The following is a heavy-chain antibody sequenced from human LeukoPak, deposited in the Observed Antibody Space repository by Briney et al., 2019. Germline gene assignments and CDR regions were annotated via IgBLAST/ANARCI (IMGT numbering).Heavy chain of an antibody. Sequence: GESLKISCQGSGYSLTSYWITWVRQVPGKGLEVMGRIDPSDSYTYYSPSIQGHVTLSADKSINTAYLQWTSLRASDTAIYYCARHGLSSRFDYWGQGTLVTVSS. CDR1: GYSLTSYW. V-gene: IGHV5-10-1*01. J-gene: IGHJ4*02. CDR2: IDPSDSYT. D-gene: IGHD5/OR15-5a*01. CDR3: ARHGLSSRFDY.